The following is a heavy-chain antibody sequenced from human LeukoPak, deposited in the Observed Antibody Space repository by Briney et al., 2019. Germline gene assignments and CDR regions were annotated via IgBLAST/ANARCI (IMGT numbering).Heavy chain of an antibody. V-gene: IGHV4-59*01. CDR2: IYYSGST. J-gene: IGHJ6*02. CDR1: SGSISSYY. CDR3: ARDGSGYDYVYYYGMDV. Sequence: SETLSLTCTVSSGSISSYYWSWIRQPPGKGLEWIGYIYYSGSTNYNPSLQSRVTISVDTSKNQFSLKLSSVTAADTAVYYCARDGSGYDYVYYYGMDVWGQGTTVTVSS. D-gene: IGHD5-12*01.